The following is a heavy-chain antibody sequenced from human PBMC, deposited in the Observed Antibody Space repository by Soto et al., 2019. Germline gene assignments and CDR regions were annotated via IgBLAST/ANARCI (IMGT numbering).Heavy chain of an antibody. J-gene: IGHJ6*02. CDR1: GYTFTSYD. Sequence: ASVKVSCKASGYTFTSYDINWVRQATGQGLEWMGWMNPNSGNTGYAQKFQGRVTMTRNTSISTAYMELSSLRSEDTAVYYCARVRGLYDFWSGYYAYYYYGMDVWGQGTTGTVSS. CDR3: ARVRGLYDFWSGYYAYYYYGMDV. CDR2: MNPNSGNT. V-gene: IGHV1-8*01. D-gene: IGHD3-3*01.